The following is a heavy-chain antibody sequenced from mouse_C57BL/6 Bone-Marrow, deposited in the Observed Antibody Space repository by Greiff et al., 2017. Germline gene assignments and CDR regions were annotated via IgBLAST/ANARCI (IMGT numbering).Heavy chain of an antibody. CDR3: HYYGSSRLYYAMDY. CDR1: GYTFTSYW. Sequence: QVQLKQPGAELVRLGSSVKLSCKASGYTFTSYWMDWVKQRPGQGLEWIGNIYPSDSETHYNQKFKDKATLTVDKSSSTAYMQLSSLTSEDSAVYYCHYYGSSRLYYAMDYWGQGTSVTVSS. D-gene: IGHD1-1*01. V-gene: IGHV1-61*01. J-gene: IGHJ4*01. CDR2: IYPSDSET.